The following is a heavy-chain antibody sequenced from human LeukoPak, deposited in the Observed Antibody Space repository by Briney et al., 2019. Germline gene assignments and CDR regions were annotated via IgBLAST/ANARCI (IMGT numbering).Heavy chain of an antibody. CDR3: ARGAAMILAY. J-gene: IGHJ4*02. CDR1: GGSFSGYY. Sequence: SETLSLTRAVYGGSFSGYYWSWIRQPPGKGLEWIGEINHSGSTNYNPSLKSRVTISVDTSKNQFSLKLSSVTAADTAVYYCARGAAMILAYWGQGTLVTVSS. D-gene: IGHD3-22*01. CDR2: INHSGST. V-gene: IGHV4-34*01.